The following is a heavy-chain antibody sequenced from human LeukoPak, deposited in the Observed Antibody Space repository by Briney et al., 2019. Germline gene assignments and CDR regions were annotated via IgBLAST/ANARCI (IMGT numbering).Heavy chain of an antibody. CDR2: IYTSGST. Sequence: PSQTLSLTCTVSGGSISSGSYYWSWIRQPAGKVLEWIGRIYTSGSTNYNPSLKSRVTISVDTSKNQFSLKLSSVTAADTAVYYCAREGVADYYDSSGYLYYFDYWGQGTLVTVSS. D-gene: IGHD3-22*01. J-gene: IGHJ4*02. CDR3: AREGVADYYDSSGYLYYFDY. V-gene: IGHV4-61*02. CDR1: GGSISSGSYY.